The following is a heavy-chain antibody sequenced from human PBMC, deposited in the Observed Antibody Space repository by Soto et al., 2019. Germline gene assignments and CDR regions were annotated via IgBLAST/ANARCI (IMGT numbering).Heavy chain of an antibody. D-gene: IGHD3-22*01. V-gene: IGHV4-31*03. CDR2: IYYSGST. CDR1: GGSISSGGYY. J-gene: IGHJ5*02. CDR3: ATGHSSGYYSPIDWFDP. Sequence: SETLSLTCTVSGGSISSGGYYWSWIRQHPGKGLEWIGYIYYSGSTYYNPSLKSRVTISVDTSKNQFSLKLSSVTAADTAVYYCATGHSSGYYSPIDWFDPWGQGTLVTVSS.